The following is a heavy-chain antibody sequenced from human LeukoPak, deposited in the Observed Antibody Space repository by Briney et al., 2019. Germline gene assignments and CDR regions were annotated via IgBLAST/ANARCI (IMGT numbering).Heavy chain of an antibody. CDR3: ARGGGLDV. D-gene: IGHD3-16*01. CDR1: RFTFSSYW. J-gene: IGHJ6*02. Sequence: GGSLRLSCAASRFTFSSYWMSWVRQAPGKGLEWVASINHNGNVNYYVDSVKGRFTISRDNAKNSLYLQMSNLRAEDTAVYFCARGGGLDVWGQGATVTVSS. CDR2: INHNGNVN. V-gene: IGHV3-7*03.